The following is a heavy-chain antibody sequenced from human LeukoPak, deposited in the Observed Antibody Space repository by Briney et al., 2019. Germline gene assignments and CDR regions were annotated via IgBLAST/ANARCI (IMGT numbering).Heavy chain of an antibody. D-gene: IGHD1-26*01. CDR1: GYTFTGYY. Sequence: ASVTVSCKASGYTFTGYYMHWVRQAPGQGLEWMGRINPNSGGTNYAQKFQGRVTMTRDTSTSTVYMELSSLRSEDTAVYYCARSYSGSYYFDYWGQGTLVTVSS. V-gene: IGHV1-2*06. CDR2: INPNSGGT. J-gene: IGHJ4*02. CDR3: ARSYSGSYYFDY.